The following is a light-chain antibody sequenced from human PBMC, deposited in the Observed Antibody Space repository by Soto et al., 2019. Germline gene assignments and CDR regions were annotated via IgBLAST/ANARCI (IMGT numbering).Light chain of an antibody. V-gene: IGLV2-14*01. CDR2: EVS. CDR3: SSYTTSSTPVL. J-gene: IGLJ2*01. CDR1: SSDFGFYNY. Sequence: QSALTQPASVSGSPGQSITISCTGTSSDFGFYNYVSWYQHHPGKAHKLMIYEVSNRPSGVSYRFSGSKSGNTASLTISVLQAEDEAVYYCSSYTTSSTPVLFGGGTKLTVL.